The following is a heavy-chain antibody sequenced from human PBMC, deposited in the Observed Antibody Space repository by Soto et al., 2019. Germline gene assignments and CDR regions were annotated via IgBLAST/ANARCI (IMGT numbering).Heavy chain of an antibody. CDR1: GYTFTNYY. D-gene: IGHD6-19*01. V-gene: IGHV1-46*01. CDR3: AVAMCSGGWYIADY. J-gene: IGHJ4*02. CDR2: ININAGST. Sequence: VASVKVSCKASGYTFTNYYIHWVRQAPGQGLEWMGIININAGSTFNTQKFQGRVTMTRDASTSTVYMELSSLRSEDTAVYYCAVAMCSGGWYIADYWGQETLVTVAS.